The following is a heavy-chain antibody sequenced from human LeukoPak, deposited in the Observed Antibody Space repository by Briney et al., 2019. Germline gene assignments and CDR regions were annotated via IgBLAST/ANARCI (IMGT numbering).Heavy chain of an antibody. J-gene: IGHJ4*02. CDR3: AGEDGWFGELLSFDN. CDR1: GFTFRGYC. V-gene: IGHV3-48*02. D-gene: IGHD3-10*01. CDR2: ISSSSSTI. Sequence: GGSRRLSCATSGFTFRGYCMYWVRQAPGKGLEWVSYISSSSSTIYYADSVKGRFTISRDNAKNSLYLQMNSLRDEDTAVYYWAGEDGWFGELLSFDNWGQGTLVTVSS.